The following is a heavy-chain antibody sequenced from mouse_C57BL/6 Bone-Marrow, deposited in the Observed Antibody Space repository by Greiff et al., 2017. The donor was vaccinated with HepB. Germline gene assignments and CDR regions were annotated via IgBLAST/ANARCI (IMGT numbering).Heavy chain of an antibody. V-gene: IGHV5-6*01. Sequence: EVKLMESGGDLVKPGGSLKLSCAASGFTFSSYGMSWVRQTPDKRLEWVATISSGGSYTYYPDSVKGRFTISRDHAKNTLYLQMSSLKSDDTAMYYCARDRDYYGSRWYFDVWGTGTTVTVSS. CDR1: GFTFSSYG. CDR2: ISSGGSYT. CDR3: ARDRDYYGSRWYFDV. D-gene: IGHD1-1*01. J-gene: IGHJ1*03.